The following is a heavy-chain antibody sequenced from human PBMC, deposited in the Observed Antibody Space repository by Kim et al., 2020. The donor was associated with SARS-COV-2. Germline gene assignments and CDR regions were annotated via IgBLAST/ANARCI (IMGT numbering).Heavy chain of an antibody. D-gene: IGHD1-26*01. V-gene: IGHV3-48*02. Sequence: SYANFVKGRFTISRDNAKNSLYLQMNSLRDEDTAVYFCARDWCGVYYYIDYWGQGTLVTVSS. J-gene: IGHJ4*02. CDR3: ARDWCGVYYYIDY.